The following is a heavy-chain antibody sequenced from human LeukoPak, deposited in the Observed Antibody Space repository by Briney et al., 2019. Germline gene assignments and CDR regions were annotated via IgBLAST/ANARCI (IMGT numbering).Heavy chain of an antibody. CDR1: GYTFTSYG. J-gene: IGHJ5*02. D-gene: IGHD6-13*01. CDR3: ARDYLGPSPDPYSSSWYGNWFDP. V-gene: IGHV1-18*01. Sequence: ASVKVSCKASGYTFTSYGISWVRQAPGQGLEWMGWIGAYNGNTNYAQKLQGRVTMTTDTSTSTAYMELRSLRSDDTAVYYCARDYLGPSPDPYSSSWYGNWFDPWGQGTLVTVSS. CDR2: IGAYNGNT.